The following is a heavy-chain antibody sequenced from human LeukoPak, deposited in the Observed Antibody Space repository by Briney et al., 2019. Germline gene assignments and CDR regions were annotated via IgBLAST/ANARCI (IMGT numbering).Heavy chain of an antibody. Sequence: GGSLRLSCAASGFTFGSYAMHWVRQAPGKGLEWVSLIRWDGASTYYGDSVKGRFTISRDNSKNSLYLQMNTLRTEDTAFYYCAKNALYYDILTGPLDSWGQGTLVTVSS. J-gene: IGHJ4*02. V-gene: IGHV3-43*01. CDR2: IRWDGAST. CDR3: AKNALYYDILTGPLDS. CDR1: GFTFGSYA. D-gene: IGHD3-9*01.